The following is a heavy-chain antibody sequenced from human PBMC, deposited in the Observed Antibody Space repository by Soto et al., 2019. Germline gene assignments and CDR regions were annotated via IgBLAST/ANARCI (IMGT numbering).Heavy chain of an antibody. CDR1: GFTFSSYA. CDR2: ISYDGSNK. D-gene: IGHD6-13*01. V-gene: IGHV3-30-3*01. Sequence: QVQLVESGGGVVQPGRSLRLSCAASGFTFSSYAMHWVRQAPGKGLEWVAVISYDGSNKYYADSVKGRFTISRDNSKNTLYLQMNSLRAEDTAVYYCARDPGVAAAGGDAFDIWGQGTMVTVSS. CDR3: ARDPGVAAAGGDAFDI. J-gene: IGHJ3*02.